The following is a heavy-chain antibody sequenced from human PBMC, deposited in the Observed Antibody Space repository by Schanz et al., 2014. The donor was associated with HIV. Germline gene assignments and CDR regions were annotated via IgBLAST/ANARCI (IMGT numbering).Heavy chain of an antibody. J-gene: IGHJ5*02. V-gene: IGHV3-30*03. CDR2: ISNDGSNE. D-gene: IGHD4-4*01. Sequence: QVQVVESGGGVVQPGRSLRLSCAASEFIFSSYGIHWVRQAPGKGLEWVAVISNDGSNEYYADSVKGRFTLSRDNSENTVYLQMNSLRAEDTAVYYCARGGLQWHPEWFDLWGQGTLVSVSS. CDR1: EFIFSSYG. CDR3: ARGGLQWHPEWFDL.